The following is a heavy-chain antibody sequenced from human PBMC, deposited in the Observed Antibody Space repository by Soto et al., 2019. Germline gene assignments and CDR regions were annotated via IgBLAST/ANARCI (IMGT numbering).Heavy chain of an antibody. CDR1: GGTFSSYA. CDR3: ARETTVTNYYYYGMDV. D-gene: IGHD4-17*01. J-gene: IGHJ6*02. V-gene: IGHV1-69*06. CDR2: IIPIFGTA. Sequence: QVQLVQSGAEVKKPGSSVKVSYKASGGTFSSYAISWVRQAPGQGLEWMGGIIPIFGTANYAQKFQGRVTITADKSTSTAYMELSSLRSEDTAVYYCARETTVTNYYYYGMDVWGQGTTVTVSS.